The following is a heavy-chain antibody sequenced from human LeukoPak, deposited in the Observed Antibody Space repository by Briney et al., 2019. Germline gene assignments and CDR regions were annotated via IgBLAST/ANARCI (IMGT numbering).Heavy chain of an antibody. CDR3: ARGGSLGY. Sequence: PGGSLRLSCAASGFTFSSYEMNWVRQAPGKGLEWVSKISSSGSAIYYAGSVKGRFTISRDNAKSTLYLQMNSLRAEDTAVYYCARGGSLGYWGQGTLVTVSS. D-gene: IGHD6-19*01. J-gene: IGHJ4*02. CDR1: GFTFSSYE. CDR2: ISSSGSAI. V-gene: IGHV3-48*03.